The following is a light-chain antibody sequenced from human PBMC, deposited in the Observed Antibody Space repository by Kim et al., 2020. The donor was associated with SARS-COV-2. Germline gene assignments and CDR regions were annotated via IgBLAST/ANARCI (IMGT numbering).Light chain of an antibody. CDR1: DIGRKS. V-gene: IGLV3-21*04. Sequence: PGKTATITCVGNDIGRKSVPWNQQKPGQAPVVVIYYDSDRPSGIPERFSGSKSGNTATLTISRVESGDEADYYCQAWDTRTDHYVFGSGTKVTVL. J-gene: IGLJ1*01. CDR2: YDS. CDR3: QAWDTRTDHYV.